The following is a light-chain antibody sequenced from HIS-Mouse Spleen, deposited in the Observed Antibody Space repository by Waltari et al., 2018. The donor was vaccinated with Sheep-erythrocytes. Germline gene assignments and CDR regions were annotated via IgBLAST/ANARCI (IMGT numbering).Light chain of an antibody. J-gene: IGLJ1*01. V-gene: IGLV2-23*02. CDR2: DVS. CDR3: CSYAGSYNHV. CDR1: SSDVGSYNL. Sequence: QSALTQPASVSGSPGQSIAISCTGTSSDVGSYNLVSWYQQHPGKAPKLMISDVSKRHSGGPDRFSGSKSGNTASLTISGLQAEDEADYYCCSYAGSYNHVFATGTKVTVL.